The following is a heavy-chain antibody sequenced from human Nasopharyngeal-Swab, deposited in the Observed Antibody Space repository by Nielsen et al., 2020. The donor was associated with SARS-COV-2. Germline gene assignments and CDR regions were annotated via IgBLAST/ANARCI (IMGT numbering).Heavy chain of an antibody. Sequence: SETLSLTCTVPGGSISSSSYYWGWIRQPPGKGLEWIGSIYYSGSTYYNPSLKSRVTISVDTSKNQFSLKLSSVTAADTAVYYCARHVEQQLVRGSDAFDIWGQGTMVTVSS. D-gene: IGHD6-13*01. J-gene: IGHJ3*02. CDR1: GGSISSSSYY. V-gene: IGHV4-39*01. CDR3: ARHVEQQLVRGSDAFDI. CDR2: IYYSGST.